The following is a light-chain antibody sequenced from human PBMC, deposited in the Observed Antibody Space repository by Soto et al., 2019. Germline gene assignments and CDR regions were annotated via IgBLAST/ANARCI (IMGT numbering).Light chain of an antibody. J-gene: IGKJ4*01. CDR3: QQYYSYPLT. CDR1: QGISSY. CDR2: AAS. V-gene: IGKV1-8*01. Sequence: AIRMTQSPSSFSASAGDRVTITCRASQGISSYLAWYQQKPGKAPKLLIYAASTLQSGVPSRFSGSASGTDFTPTISCLQSEDFATYYCQQYYSYPLTFGGGTKVDIK.